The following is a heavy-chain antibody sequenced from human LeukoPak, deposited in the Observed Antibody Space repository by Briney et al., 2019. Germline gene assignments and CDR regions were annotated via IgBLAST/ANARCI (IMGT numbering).Heavy chain of an antibody. J-gene: IGHJ5*02. Sequence: GRSLRLSCAASGFTFDDYAMHWVRQAPGKGLEWVSGISWNSGSIGYADSVKGRFTISRDNSKNTLYLQMSSLRAEDTAVYYCARDQDYYGSGSYGPDHWGQGILVTVSS. V-gene: IGHV3-9*01. D-gene: IGHD3-10*01. CDR2: ISWNSGSI. CDR1: GFTFDDYA. CDR3: ARDQDYYGSGSYGPDH.